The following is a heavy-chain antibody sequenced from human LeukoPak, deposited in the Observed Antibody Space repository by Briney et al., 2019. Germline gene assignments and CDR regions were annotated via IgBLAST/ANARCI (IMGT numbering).Heavy chain of an antibody. Sequence: GGSLRLSCATSGFTYSSCVMAWVRQAPGKGLEWVSSISGSGGSTYYADSVKGRFTISRDNSMNTLYLQMNSLTAEDTAVYYCAKRHCSSTHCYAFDYWGQGTLVTVSS. J-gene: IGHJ4*02. D-gene: IGHD2-2*01. CDR3: AKRHCSSTHCYAFDY. CDR2: ISGSGGST. V-gene: IGHV3-23*01. CDR1: GFTYSSCV.